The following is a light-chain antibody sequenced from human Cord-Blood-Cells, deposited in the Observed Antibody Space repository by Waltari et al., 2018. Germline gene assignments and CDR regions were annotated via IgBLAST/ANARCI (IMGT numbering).Light chain of an antibody. CDR3: SSYTSSSTLVV. CDR1: SRDVGGYNS. V-gene: IGLV2-14*01. CDR2: DGS. Sequence: QSALTQPASVSGSPGESINISCTGTSRDVGGYNSVSCDQQHQAKAPKLMIYDGSNRPSGVSNRFSGSKSGNTASLTISGLQAEDGADYYGSSYTSSSTLVVFGGGTKLTVL. J-gene: IGLJ2*01.